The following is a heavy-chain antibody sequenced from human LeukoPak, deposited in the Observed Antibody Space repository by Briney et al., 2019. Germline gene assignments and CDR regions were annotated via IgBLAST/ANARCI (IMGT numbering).Heavy chain of an antibody. CDR2: ISSSGSYI. V-gene: IGHV3-21*01. CDR3: ARDKYCSSTSCYSGANWFDP. Sequence: GGSLRLSCAASGFTFSSYSINWVRQAPGKGLEWVSSISSSGSYIYYADSVKGRFTISRDNAKNSLYLQMNSLRAEDTAVYYCARDKYCSSTSCYSGANWFDPWGQGTLVTVSS. D-gene: IGHD2-2*01. J-gene: IGHJ5*02. CDR1: GFTFSSYS.